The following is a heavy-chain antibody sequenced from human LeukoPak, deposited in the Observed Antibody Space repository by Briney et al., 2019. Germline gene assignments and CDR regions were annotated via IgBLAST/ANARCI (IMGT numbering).Heavy chain of an antibody. CDR2: IWYDGSNK. CDR3: AKSEKKYAWFDP. Sequence: GGSLRLSCAASGFTFSSYGMHWVRQAPGKGLEWEAVIWYDGSNKYYADSVKGRFTISRDNSKNTLYLQMNSLRAEDTAVYYCAKSEKKYAWFDPWGQGTLVTVSS. CDR1: GFTFSSYG. V-gene: IGHV3-33*06. D-gene: IGHD2-8*01. J-gene: IGHJ5*02.